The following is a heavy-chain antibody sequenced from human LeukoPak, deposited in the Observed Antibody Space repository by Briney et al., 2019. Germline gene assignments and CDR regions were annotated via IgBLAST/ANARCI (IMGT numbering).Heavy chain of an antibody. CDR2: IYYSGST. J-gene: IGHJ4*02. Sequence: PSQTLSLTCTVSGGSISSGDYYWSWIRQPPGKGLEWIGYIYYSGSTYYNPSLKSRVTISVDTSKNQFSLKLSSVTAADTAVYYCARGPNDYGDYLFDYWGQGTLVTVSS. V-gene: IGHV4-30-4*01. CDR3: ARGPNDYGDYLFDY. CDR1: GGSISSGDYY. D-gene: IGHD4-17*01.